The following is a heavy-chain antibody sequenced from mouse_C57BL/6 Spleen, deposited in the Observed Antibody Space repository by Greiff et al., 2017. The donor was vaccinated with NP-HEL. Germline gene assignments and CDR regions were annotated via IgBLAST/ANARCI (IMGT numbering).Heavy chain of an antibody. V-gene: IGHV1-76*01. CDR2: IYPGSGNT. CDR1: GYTFTDYY. J-gene: IGHJ4*01. D-gene: IGHD1-1*01. CDR3: ARSPYYYGSTPRDYYAMDY. Sequence: QVQLKQSGAELVRPGASVKLSCKASGYTFTDYYINWVKQRPGQGLEWIARIYPGSGNTYYNEKFKGKATLTAEKSSSTAYMQLSSLTSEDAAVYICARSPYYYGSTPRDYYAMDYWGQGTSVTVSS.